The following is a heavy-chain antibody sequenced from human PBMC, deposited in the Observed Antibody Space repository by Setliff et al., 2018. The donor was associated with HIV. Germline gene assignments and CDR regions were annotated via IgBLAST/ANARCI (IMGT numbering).Heavy chain of an antibody. J-gene: IGHJ4*02. D-gene: IGHD3-3*01. Sequence: PSETLSLTCTVSGDSINGYYWSWFRQPPGRGLEWIGYIYSSGTTKYNPSLKSRVTMSVDTSKNQFSLKLNSVTAADTAVYYCGRGSRITIFGVVKGTNWGPGTLVTVSS. CDR3: GRGSRITIFGVVKGTN. V-gene: IGHV4-59*12. CDR1: GDSINGYY. CDR2: IYSSGTT.